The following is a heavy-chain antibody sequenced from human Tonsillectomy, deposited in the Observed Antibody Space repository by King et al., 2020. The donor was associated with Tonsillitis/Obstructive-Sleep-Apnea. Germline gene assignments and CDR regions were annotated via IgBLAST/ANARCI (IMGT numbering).Heavy chain of an antibody. CDR3: ARDMVTTIVLVPFDI. V-gene: IGHV3-7*01. CDR1: GFTFSSYW. CDR2: INQDGTEK. J-gene: IGHJ3*02. D-gene: IGHD3-22*01. Sequence: VQLVESGGGLVQPGKSLRLSCAASGFTFSSYWMTWVRQAPGKGLEWVANINQDGTEKCYVDSVKGRFIISRDNAKNSLYLQMNSLRAEDTAMYYCARDMVTTIVLVPFDIWGQGTMVAVSS.